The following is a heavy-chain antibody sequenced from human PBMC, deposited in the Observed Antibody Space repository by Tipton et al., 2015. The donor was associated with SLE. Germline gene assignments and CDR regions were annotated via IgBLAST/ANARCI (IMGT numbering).Heavy chain of an antibody. CDR3: ARRERGYSYAPFDY. Sequence: TLSLTCTVSGGSISNYYWSWIRQPPGKGLEWIGYIYHRGGTNSNPSLKSRVSMSVDTSKNQFSLKLTSVTAADTAVYSCARRERGYSYAPFDYWGQGTLITVSS. CDR1: GGSISNYY. D-gene: IGHD5-18*01. V-gene: IGHV4-59*08. CDR2: IYHRGGT. J-gene: IGHJ4*02.